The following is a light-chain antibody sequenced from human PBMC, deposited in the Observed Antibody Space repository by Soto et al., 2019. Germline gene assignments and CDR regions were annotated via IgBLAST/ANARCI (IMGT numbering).Light chain of an antibody. CDR1: QSVSSSY. Sequence: EILFTQSPCTLSLSPGERATLSCRASQSVSSSYLAWYQQKPGQAPRLLIYSTSNRATGIPDRFSGSGSGTDFSLTISGLEPEDFAMYYCQQYGSSQTFGQGTKVDIK. CDR3: QQYGSSQT. CDR2: STS. J-gene: IGKJ1*01. V-gene: IGKV3-20*01.